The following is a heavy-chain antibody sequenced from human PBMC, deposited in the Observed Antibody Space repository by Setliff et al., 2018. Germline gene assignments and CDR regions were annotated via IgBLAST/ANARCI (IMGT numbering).Heavy chain of an antibody. V-gene: IGHV4-38-2*01. Sequence: SETLSPTCGGFGYSISSGHFWGWIRQPPGKGLEGLGNIFHSGSTYDNPTLNSRVTMSVDTSKNQFSLGLSSVIVADSATYYCVRVRVVQGYYEFDSWGQGALVTVSS. CDR2: IFHSGST. CDR1: GYSISSGHF. D-gene: IGHD3-16*01. J-gene: IGHJ4*02. CDR3: VRVRVVQGYYEFDS.